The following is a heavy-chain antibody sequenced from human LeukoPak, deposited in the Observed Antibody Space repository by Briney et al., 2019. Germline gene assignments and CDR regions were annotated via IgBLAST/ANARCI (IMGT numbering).Heavy chain of an antibody. Sequence: GESLQISLQASGYTLTHYWIGWVRPMPGKGLEGMGIIYPSYSDTKYSPSFQGQVTISADKSITTAYLQWSSLKASDSAMYYCARRVPTSATRVFDYWGQGTLVTVSS. CDR2: IYPSYSDT. J-gene: IGHJ4*02. CDR3: ARRVPTSATRVFDY. V-gene: IGHV5-51*01. CDR1: GYTLTHYW. D-gene: IGHD2-15*01.